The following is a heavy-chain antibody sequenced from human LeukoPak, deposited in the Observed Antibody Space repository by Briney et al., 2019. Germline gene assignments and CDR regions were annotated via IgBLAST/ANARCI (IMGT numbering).Heavy chain of an antibody. V-gene: IGHV2-70*11. CDR2: IDWDDDK. J-gene: IGHJ6*02. CDR3: ARRGTERGYSYGYGMDV. CDR1: GFSLSTSGMC. D-gene: IGHD5-18*01. Sequence: SGPALVKPTQTLTLTCTFSGFSLSTSGMCVSWIRQPPGKALEWLARIDWDDDKYYSTSLKTRLNISKDTSKNQVVLTMTNKDPVDTATYYCARRGTERGYSYGYGMDVWGQGTTVTVSS.